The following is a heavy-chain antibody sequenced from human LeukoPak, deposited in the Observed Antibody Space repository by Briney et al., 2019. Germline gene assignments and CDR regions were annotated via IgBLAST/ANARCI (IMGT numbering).Heavy chain of an antibody. J-gene: IGHJ4*02. Sequence: AGGSLRLSCAASGFTVGSNYMSWVRQAPGKGLEWVSVIYSGGSTYYADSVKGRFTISGDNSKNTLYLQMNSLRAEDTAVYYCARAYLRDGRFDYWGQGTLVTVSS. CDR1: GFTVGSNY. CDR3: ARAYLRDGRFDY. CDR2: IYSGGST. V-gene: IGHV3-53*01.